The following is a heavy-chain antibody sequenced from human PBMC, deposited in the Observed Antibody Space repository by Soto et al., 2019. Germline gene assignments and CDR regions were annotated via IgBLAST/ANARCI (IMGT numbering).Heavy chain of an antibody. Sequence: GGSLRLSCAASGFTFSRFWMSWVRQAPGKGLEWVANIKEDGSDQYYVDSVKGRFTISRDNAKNSLFLQMNSLRAEDTAVYFCTCHPPRGDYNKYARDYWGQGNQAAGSS. CDR2: IKEDGSDQ. D-gene: IGHD4-4*01. CDR1: GFTFSRFW. V-gene: IGHV3-7*03. CDR3: TCHPPRGDYNKYARDY. J-gene: IGHJ4*02.